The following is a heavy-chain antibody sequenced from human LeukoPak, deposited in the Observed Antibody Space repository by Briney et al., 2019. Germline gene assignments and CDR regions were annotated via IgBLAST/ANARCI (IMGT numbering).Heavy chain of an antibody. D-gene: IGHD6-19*01. CDR3: AKPPPTTGSEGPEYYFDY. J-gene: IGHJ4*02. CDR1: GFTFSSYA. Sequence: GGSLRLSCAASGFTFSSYAMSWVRQAPGKGLEWVSAISGSGGSTYYADSVKGRFTISRDNSKNTLYLQMNSLRAEDTAVYYWAKPPPTTGSEGPEYYFDYWGQGTLVTVSS. CDR2: ISGSGGST. V-gene: IGHV3-23*01.